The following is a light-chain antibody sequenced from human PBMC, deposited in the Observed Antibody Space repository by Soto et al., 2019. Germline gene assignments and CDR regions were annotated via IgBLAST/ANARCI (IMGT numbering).Light chain of an antibody. CDR1: DSKY. CDR3: TSDAGNNELV. J-gene: IGLJ2*01. CDR2: EAI. Sequence: QSALTQPPSASGSPGQSVTISCTGTDSKYVSWYQQHPGKAPRLLIYEAIKRPSGVPDRFSGSKSGNTASLTVSGLQAEDEADYHCTSDAGNNELVFGGGTKLTVL. V-gene: IGLV2-8*01.